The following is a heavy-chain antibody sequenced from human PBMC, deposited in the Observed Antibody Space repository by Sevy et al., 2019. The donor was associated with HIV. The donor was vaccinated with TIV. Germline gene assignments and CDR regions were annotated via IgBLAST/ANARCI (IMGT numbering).Heavy chain of an antibody. J-gene: IGHJ4*02. D-gene: IGHD6-19*01. Sequence: GGSLRLSCAASGFTFSSYAMHWVRQAPGKGLEWVAVISYDGSNKYYADSVKARFTISRDNSKNTLYLQMNSLRAEDTAVYYCARARAGNIAVGEGPYWGQGTLVTVSS. CDR3: ARARAGNIAVGEGPY. V-gene: IGHV3-30-3*01. CDR1: GFTFSSYA. CDR2: ISYDGSNK.